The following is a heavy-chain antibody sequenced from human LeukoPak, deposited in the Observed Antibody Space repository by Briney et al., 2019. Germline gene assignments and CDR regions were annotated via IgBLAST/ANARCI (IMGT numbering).Heavy chain of an antibody. Sequence: PSETLSLTCTVSGGSISSSSYYWGWIRQPPGKGLEWIGGIYYSGSTYYNPSLKSRVTISVDTSKNQFSLKLSSVTAADTAVYYCARRYYYDSSGYAAPFDYWGQGTLVTVSS. CDR2: IYYSGST. J-gene: IGHJ4*02. D-gene: IGHD3-22*01. CDR1: GGSISSSSYY. CDR3: ARRYYYDSSGYAAPFDY. V-gene: IGHV4-39*01.